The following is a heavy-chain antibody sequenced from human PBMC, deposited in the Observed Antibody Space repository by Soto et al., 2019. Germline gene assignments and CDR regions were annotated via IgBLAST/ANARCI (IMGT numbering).Heavy chain of an antibody. J-gene: IGHJ4*02. CDR2: IGGSGSST. D-gene: IGHD6-13*01. CDR1: GFTFSNYA. CDR3: AKHLRAAPAACDY. Sequence: EVQLLESGGGLVQPGGSLRLSCVASGFTFSNYAMSWVRQAPGKGLEWVSAIGGSGSSTYYADSVKGRFTISRDNPKHTLFLQLNNLRAEDTSLYYCAKHLRAAPAACDYWGQGTLLTVSS. V-gene: IGHV3-23*01.